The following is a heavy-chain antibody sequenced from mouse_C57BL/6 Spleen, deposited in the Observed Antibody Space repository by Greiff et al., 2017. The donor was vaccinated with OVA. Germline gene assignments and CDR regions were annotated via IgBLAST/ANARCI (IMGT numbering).Heavy chain of an antibody. CDR3: ARWGYYGSSHYAMDY. CDR2: INPSSGYT. Sequence: QVQLQQSGAELARPGASVKMSCKASGYTFTSYTMHWVKQRPGQGLEWIGYINPSSGYTKYNQKFKDKAPLTADKSSSTAYMQLSSLTSEDSAVYYCARWGYYGSSHYAMDYWGQGTSVTVSS. J-gene: IGHJ4*01. V-gene: IGHV1-4*01. CDR1: GYTFTSYT. D-gene: IGHD1-1*01.